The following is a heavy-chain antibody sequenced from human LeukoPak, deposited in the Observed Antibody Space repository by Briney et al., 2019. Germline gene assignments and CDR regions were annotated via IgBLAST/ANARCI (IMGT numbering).Heavy chain of an antibody. D-gene: IGHD6-19*01. Sequence: TSGTLSLTCAVSGASINSSNWWSWVRQSPGKGLEWIGEIYHSGSTNYNPSLKSRVTMSVDTSKNQFSLELSSVTAADTAVYYCARHLLGDSSGWYRGGFDYWGQGTLVTVSS. V-gene: IGHV4-4*02. CDR1: GASINSSNW. CDR3: ARHLLGDSSGWYRGGFDY. CDR2: IYHSGST. J-gene: IGHJ4*02.